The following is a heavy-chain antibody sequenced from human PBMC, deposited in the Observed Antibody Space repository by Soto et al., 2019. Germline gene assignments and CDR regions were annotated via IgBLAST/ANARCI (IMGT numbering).Heavy chain of an antibody. CDR3: ARGLFARYYYGSGVPGGMDV. Sequence: SVKVSCKASGGTFSSYAISWVRQAPGQGLEWMGGIIPIFGTANYAQKFQGRVTITADESTSTAYMELSSLRSEDTAVYYCARGLFARYYYGSGVPGGMDVWGQGTTVTVSS. CDR2: IIPIFGTA. CDR1: GGTFSSYA. J-gene: IGHJ6*02. V-gene: IGHV1-69*13. D-gene: IGHD3-10*01.